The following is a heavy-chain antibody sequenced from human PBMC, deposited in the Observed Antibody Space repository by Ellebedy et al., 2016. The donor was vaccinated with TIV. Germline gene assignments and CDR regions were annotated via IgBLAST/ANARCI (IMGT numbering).Heavy chain of an antibody. V-gene: IGHV1-69*06. CDR1: RYTFTGYY. J-gene: IGHJ5*02. CDR2: IIPIFGTA. Sequence: SVKVSXKASRYTFTGYYMHWVRQAPGQGLEWMGGIIPIFGTANYAQKFQGRVTITADKSTSTAYMELSSLRSEDTAVYYCARDTRFDPWGQGTLVTVSS. CDR3: ARDTRFDP.